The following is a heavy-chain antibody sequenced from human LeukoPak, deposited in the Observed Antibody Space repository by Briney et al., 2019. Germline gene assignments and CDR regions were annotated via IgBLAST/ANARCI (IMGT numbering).Heavy chain of an antibody. V-gene: IGHV4-39*02. CDR1: GGSISSSSYY. D-gene: IGHD3-10*01. Sequence: PSETLSLTCTVSGGSISSSSYYWGWIRRPPGKGLEWIGSIYYSGSTYYNPSLKSRVTISVDTSKNQFSLKLSSVTAADTAVYYCARDNSYGPGSYYTWGQGTLVTVSS. CDR2: IYYSGST. CDR3: ARDNSYGPGSYYT. J-gene: IGHJ5*02.